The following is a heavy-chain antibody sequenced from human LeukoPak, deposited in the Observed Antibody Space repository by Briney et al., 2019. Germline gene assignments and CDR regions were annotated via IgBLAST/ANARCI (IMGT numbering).Heavy chain of an antibody. Sequence: SETLSLTCAVYGGSFSGYYWSWIRQPPGKGLEWIGEINHSGSTNYNPSLKSRVTISVDTSKNQFSLKLSSVTAADTAVYYCARVPVYCSSTSCSFDYWAREPWSPSPQ. J-gene: IGHJ4*02. CDR3: ARVPVYCSSTSCSFDY. D-gene: IGHD2-2*01. V-gene: IGHV4-34*01. CDR1: GGSFSGYY. CDR2: INHSGST.